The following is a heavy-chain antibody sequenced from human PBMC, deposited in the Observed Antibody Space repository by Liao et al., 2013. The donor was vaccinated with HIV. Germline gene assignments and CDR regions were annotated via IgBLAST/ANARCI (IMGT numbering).Heavy chain of an antibody. CDR3: ARAPQSGGVNGDYVWFDP. CDR2: IYNSETT. D-gene: IGHD4-17*01. CDR1: GGAFSDNY. J-gene: IGHJ5*02. V-gene: IGHV4-59*10. Sequence: QVQLQQWGAGLLKPSETLSLTCAVYGGAFSDNYWTWIRRPPREGAWSGLGGIYNSETTKYNPSLKSRVTMSVDTSKNQFSLKLSSVTAADTAVYYCARAPQSGGVNGDYVWFDPWGQGTLVTVSS.